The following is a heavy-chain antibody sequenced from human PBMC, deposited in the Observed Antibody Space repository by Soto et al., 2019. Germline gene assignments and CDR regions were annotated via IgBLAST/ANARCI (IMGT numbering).Heavy chain of an antibody. D-gene: IGHD5-12*01. CDR3: ARQSGMDV. CDR1: GYNFAGYW. Sequence: GESLKISCKTPGYNFAGYWIGWVRQMPGKGLEWLGIIFPGDSDTKYSPSFQGQVIISADKSIRTAYLQWSSLKASDTAIYYCARQSGMDVWGQGTTVTVSS. CDR2: IFPGDSDT. V-gene: IGHV5-51*01. J-gene: IGHJ6*02.